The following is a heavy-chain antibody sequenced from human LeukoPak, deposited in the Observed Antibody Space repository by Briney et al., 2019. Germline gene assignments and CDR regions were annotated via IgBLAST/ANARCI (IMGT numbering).Heavy chain of an antibody. CDR1: GFTFSSYA. CDR2: ISGSGGST. V-gene: IGHV3-23*01. Sequence: PGGSLRLSCAASGFTFSSYAMSWVRQAPGKGLEWVSAISGSGGSTYYADSVKGRFAISRDNSKNTLYLQMNSLRAEDTAVYYCANTRRVVAAHIDYWGQGTLVTVSS. J-gene: IGHJ4*02. CDR3: ANTRRVVAAHIDY. D-gene: IGHD2-15*01.